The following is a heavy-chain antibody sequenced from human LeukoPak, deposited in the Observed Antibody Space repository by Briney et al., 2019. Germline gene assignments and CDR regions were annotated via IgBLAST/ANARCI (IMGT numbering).Heavy chain of an antibody. V-gene: IGHV5-51*01. Sequence: GEFLKISCKGSGYSFTSYWIGWVRQMPGKGLEWMGVIYPGDSDTRYSPSFQGQVTISADKSISTAYLQWSSLKASDTAMYYCATKEVPAASDAFDIWGQGTMVTVSS. CDR2: IYPGDSDT. D-gene: IGHD2-2*01. CDR3: ATKEVPAASDAFDI. J-gene: IGHJ3*02. CDR1: GYSFTSYW.